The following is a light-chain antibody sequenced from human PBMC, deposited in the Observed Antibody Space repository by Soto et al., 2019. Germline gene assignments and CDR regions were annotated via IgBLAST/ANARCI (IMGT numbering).Light chain of an antibody. V-gene: IGLV2-14*01. Sequence: QSALTQPASVSGSPGQSITISCTGTRSDVGGYNFVSWYQQFAGKAPKLMLYEVRNRPSGISNRFSGSKSGNTASLTSSGLQAEDEADYYCTSYTSSGTLEVFGPGTKLTVL. CDR3: TSYTSSGTLEV. CDR1: RSDVGGYNF. J-gene: IGLJ1*01. CDR2: EVR.